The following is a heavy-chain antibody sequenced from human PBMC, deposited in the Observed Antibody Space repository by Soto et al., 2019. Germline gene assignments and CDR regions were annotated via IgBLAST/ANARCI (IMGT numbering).Heavy chain of an antibody. V-gene: IGHV1-69*13. J-gene: IGHJ4*02. CDR3: ARGTNRDGYNYGGYYFDY. Sequence: GASVKVSCKASGGTFSIYAIIWVRQAPGQGLEWMGGIIPIFGTANYAQKFQGRVTITADESTSTAYMELSSLRSEDTAVYYCARGTNRDGYNYGGYYFDYWGQGTLVTVSS. D-gene: IGHD5-12*01. CDR2: IIPIFGTA. CDR1: GGTFSIYA.